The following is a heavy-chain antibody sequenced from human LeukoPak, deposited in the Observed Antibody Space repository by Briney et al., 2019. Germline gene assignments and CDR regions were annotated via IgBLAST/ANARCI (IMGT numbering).Heavy chain of an antibody. D-gene: IGHD3-22*01. CDR1: GYTFTSYD. V-gene: IGHV1-8*01. Sequence: ASVKVSCKASGYTFTSYDINWVRQATGQGLEWMGWMNPNSHNTGYAQKFQGRVTITRNTSISTAYMELSSLRSEDTAVYYCARGLFLSGYLDAFDLWGQGTVVTVSS. CDR3: ARGLFLSGYLDAFDL. J-gene: IGHJ3*01. CDR2: MNPNSHNT.